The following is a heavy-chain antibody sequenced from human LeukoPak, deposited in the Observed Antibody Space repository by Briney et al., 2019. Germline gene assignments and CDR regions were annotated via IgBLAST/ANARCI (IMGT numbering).Heavy chain of an antibody. Sequence: SETLSLTCTVSGGSISSGGYYWSWIRQHPGKGLEWIGYTYYSGSTYYNPSLKSRVTISVDTSKNQFSLKLSSVTAADTAVYYCARVRYDILTGYYRNHYFDYWGQGTLVTVSS. J-gene: IGHJ4*02. CDR2: TYYSGST. D-gene: IGHD3-9*01. V-gene: IGHV4-31*03. CDR3: ARVRYDILTGYYRNHYFDY. CDR1: GGSISSGGYY.